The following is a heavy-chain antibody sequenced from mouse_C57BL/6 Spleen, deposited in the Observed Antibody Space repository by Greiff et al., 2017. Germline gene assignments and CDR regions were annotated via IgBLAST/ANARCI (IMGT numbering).Heavy chain of an antibody. V-gene: IGHV1-55*01. Sequence: QVQLQQSGAELVKPGASVKMSCKASGYTFTSYWITWVKQRPGQGLEWIGDIYPGSGSTNYNEKFKSKATLTVDTSSSTAYMQLSSLTSEDSAVYYCAREGNWDGSLDYWGQGTTLTVSS. D-gene: IGHD4-1*01. J-gene: IGHJ2*01. CDR3: AREGNWDGSLDY. CDR2: IYPGSGST. CDR1: GYTFTSYW.